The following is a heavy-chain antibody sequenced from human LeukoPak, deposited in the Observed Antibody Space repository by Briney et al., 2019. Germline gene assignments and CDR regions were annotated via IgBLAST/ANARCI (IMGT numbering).Heavy chain of an antibody. Sequence: SETLSLTCDVSGGSISSSSWWSWVRQPPGKGLEWIGEIHHSGSTYYNPSLKSRVTISVDTSKNQFSLKLSSVTAADTAVYYCARTSSSGLVGGYYFDYWGQGTLVTVSS. J-gene: IGHJ4*02. CDR1: GGSISSSSW. CDR2: IHHSGST. V-gene: IGHV4-4*02. D-gene: IGHD6-19*01. CDR3: ARTSSSGLVGGYYFDY.